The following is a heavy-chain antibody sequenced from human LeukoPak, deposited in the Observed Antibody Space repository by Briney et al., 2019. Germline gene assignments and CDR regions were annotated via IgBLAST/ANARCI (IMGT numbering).Heavy chain of an antibody. J-gene: IGHJ5*02. CDR3: ARESKSDSSGFDP. D-gene: IGHD3-22*01. V-gene: IGHV4-30-2*01. Sequence: PSQTLSLTCAVSGGSISSGGYSWSWIRQPPGKGLEWIGYICHSGSTYYNPSLKSRVTISVDRSKNQFSLKLSSVTAADTAVYYCARESKSDSSGFDPWGQGTLVTVSS. CDR2: ICHSGST. CDR1: GGSISSGGYS.